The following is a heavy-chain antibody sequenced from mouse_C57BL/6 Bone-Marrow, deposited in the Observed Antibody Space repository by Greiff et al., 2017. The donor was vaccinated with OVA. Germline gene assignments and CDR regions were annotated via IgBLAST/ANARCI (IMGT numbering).Heavy chain of an antibody. D-gene: IGHD1-1*01. V-gene: IGHV5-6*02. J-gene: IGHJ4*01. CDR3: ARHDYYGSSVYAMDY. CDR2: ISSGGSYT. CDR1: GFTFSSYG. Sequence: EVKLVESGGDLVKPGGSLKLSCAASGFTFSSYGMSWVRQTPDKRLEWVATISSGGSYTYYPDSVKGRFTISRDNAKNTLYLQMSSLKTEDTAMYYCARHDYYGSSVYAMDYWGQGTSVTVSS.